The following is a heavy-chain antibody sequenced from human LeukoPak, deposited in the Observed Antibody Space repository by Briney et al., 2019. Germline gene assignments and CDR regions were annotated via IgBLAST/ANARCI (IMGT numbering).Heavy chain of an antibody. CDR3: VRHAFSSGYYFDS. V-gene: IGHV4-4*07. Sequence: SETLSLTCTVSGGSISHYYWSWIRHPAGKGLEWIGRMYISGGTNYNPSLKSRLIMSVDVSKNQLSLGLSSVTAADTAVYYCVRHAFSSGYYFDSWGQGTLVTVSS. CDR2: MYISGGT. CDR1: GGSISHYY. J-gene: IGHJ4*02. D-gene: IGHD3-22*01.